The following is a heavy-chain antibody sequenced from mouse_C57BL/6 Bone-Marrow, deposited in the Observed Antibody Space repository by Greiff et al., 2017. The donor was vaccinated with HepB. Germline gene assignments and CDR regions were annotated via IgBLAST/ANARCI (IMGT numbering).Heavy chain of an antibody. CDR3: VRHINGNFFDY. CDR2: IRSKSNNYAT. Sequence: EVQLVESGGGLVQPKGSLKLSCAASGFSFNTYAMNWVRQAPGKGLEWVARIRSKSNNYATYYADSVKDRFTISRDDSESMLYLQMNNLKTEDTAMYYCVRHINGNFFDYWGQGTTLTVSS. J-gene: IGHJ2*01. CDR1: GFSFNTYA. V-gene: IGHV10-1*01. D-gene: IGHD2-1*01.